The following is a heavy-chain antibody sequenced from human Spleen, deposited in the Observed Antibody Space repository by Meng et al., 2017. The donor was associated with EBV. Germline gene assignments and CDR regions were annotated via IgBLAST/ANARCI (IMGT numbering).Heavy chain of an antibody. J-gene: IGHJ4*02. CDR1: GGSFTTYY. CDR2: INHRGSA. Sequence: QHQHGGAGLLKPSETLSLTCAVDGGSFTTYYWTWIRQPPGKGLEWIGEINHRGSAHYNPSLKSRLTISVDTSKKQFSLKLSSVTAADTAVYYCSRSLGAAGPDYWGQGTLVTVSS. V-gene: IGHV4-34*01. CDR3: SRSLGAAGPDY. D-gene: IGHD6-13*01.